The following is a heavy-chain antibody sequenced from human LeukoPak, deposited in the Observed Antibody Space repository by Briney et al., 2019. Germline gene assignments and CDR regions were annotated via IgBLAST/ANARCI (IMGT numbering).Heavy chain of an antibody. J-gene: IGHJ4*02. CDR1: GFTFSSYG. V-gene: IGHV3-30*18. Sequence: GGSLRLSCAASGFTFSSYGMHRVPQAPGKGLEWVAVISYDGSNKYYADSVKGRFTISRDNSKNTLYLQMNSLRAEDTAVYYCAKDGGGDCPFDYWGQGTLVTVSS. D-gene: IGHD2-21*02. CDR3: AKDGGGDCPFDY. CDR2: ISYDGSNK.